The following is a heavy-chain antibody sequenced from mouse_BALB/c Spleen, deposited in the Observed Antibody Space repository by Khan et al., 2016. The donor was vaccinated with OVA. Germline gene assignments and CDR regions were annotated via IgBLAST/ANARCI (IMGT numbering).Heavy chain of an antibody. CDR3: ARNYDYDEGLAY. CDR1: GFSLTTYG. J-gene: IGHJ3*01. D-gene: IGHD2-4*01. Sequence: VQLQESRPGLVQPSQSLSITCTVSGFSLTTYGVHWVRQSPGKGLEWLGVIWSGGSTDYNAAFISRLSISKDSSKSQVFFKMNSLQVNDTAIYYCARNYDYDEGLAYWGQGTLVTVSA. V-gene: IGHV2-2*02. CDR2: IWSGGST.